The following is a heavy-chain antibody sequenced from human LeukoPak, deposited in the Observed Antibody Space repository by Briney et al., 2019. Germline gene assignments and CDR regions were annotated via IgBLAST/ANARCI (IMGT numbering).Heavy chain of an antibody. Sequence: SETLSLTCTVSGYSISSGFQWGWLRQPPGKGLEWIGNIFHSGGTYYSPSLKSRVTISVDTSKNQFFLNLNSVTAADTAVCYCARVGCSSPTCYNRGDNWFDPWGQGTLVTVSS. D-gene: IGHD2-2*02. CDR1: GYSISSGFQ. V-gene: IGHV4-38-2*02. CDR2: IFHSGGT. J-gene: IGHJ5*02. CDR3: ARVGCSSPTCYNRGDNWFDP.